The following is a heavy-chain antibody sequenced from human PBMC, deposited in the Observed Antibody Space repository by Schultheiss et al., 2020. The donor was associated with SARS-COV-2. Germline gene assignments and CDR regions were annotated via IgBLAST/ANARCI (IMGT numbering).Heavy chain of an antibody. Sequence: ASVKVSCKASGYTFTSYYMHWVRQAPGQGLEWMGIINPSGGSTSYAQKFQGRVTMTRDTSTSTVYMELSSLRSEDTAVYYCATGPALIAAAGSWSVWGQGTTVTVSS. CDR3: ATGPALIAAAGSWSV. D-gene: IGHD6-13*01. CDR2: INPSGGST. V-gene: IGHV1-46*01. J-gene: IGHJ6*02. CDR1: GYTFTSYY.